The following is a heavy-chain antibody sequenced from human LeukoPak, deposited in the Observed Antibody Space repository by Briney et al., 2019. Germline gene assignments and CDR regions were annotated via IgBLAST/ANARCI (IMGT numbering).Heavy chain of an antibody. D-gene: IGHD3-22*01. CDR2: INHSGST. V-gene: IGHV4-34*01. CDR3: ARGGSSGYYYKGRRNWFDP. CDR1: GGSFSGYY. Sequence: SETLSLTCAVYGGSFSGYYWSWIRQPPGKGLEWIGEINHSGSTNYNPSLKSRVTISVDTSKNQFSLKLSSVTAADTAVYYCARGGSSGYYYKGRRNWFDPWGQGTLVTVSS. J-gene: IGHJ5*02.